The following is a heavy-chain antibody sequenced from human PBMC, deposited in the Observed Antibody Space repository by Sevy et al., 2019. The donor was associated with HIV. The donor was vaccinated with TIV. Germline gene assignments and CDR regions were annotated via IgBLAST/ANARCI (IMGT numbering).Heavy chain of an antibody. J-gene: IGHJ4*02. D-gene: IGHD2-2*01. CDR2: VSASGATT. CDR3: AKDTTSLWGYFDY. V-gene: IGHV3-23*01. CDR1: GFSFSSYA. Sequence: GRSLRLSCAASGFSFSSYAMNWVRQAPGKGLEWVSAVSASGATTYYADSVKGRFTISRDNSRSTLYLQMDSLRADDTAVYYCAKDTTSLWGYFDYWGQGTLVTVSS.